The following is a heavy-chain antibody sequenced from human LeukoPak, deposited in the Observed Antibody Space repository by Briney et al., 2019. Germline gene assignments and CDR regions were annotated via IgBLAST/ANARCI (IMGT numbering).Heavy chain of an antibody. CDR2: ISGSGGST. Sequence: GGSLRLPCAASGFTFSSYAMSWVRQAPGKGLEWVPAISGSGGSTYYADSVKGRFTISRDNSKNTLYLQMNSLRAEDTAVYYCAKLHPYCSGGSCYRRYYFDYWGQGTLVTVSS. CDR1: GFTFSSYA. D-gene: IGHD2-15*01. V-gene: IGHV3-23*01. J-gene: IGHJ4*02. CDR3: AKLHPYCSGGSCYRRYYFDY.